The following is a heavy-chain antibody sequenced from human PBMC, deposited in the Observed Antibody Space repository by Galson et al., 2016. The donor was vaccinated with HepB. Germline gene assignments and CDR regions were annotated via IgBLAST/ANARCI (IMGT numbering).Heavy chain of an antibody. CDR3: AREGSYYTLDY. CDR2: INPGNGDT. CDR1: GYTFTNYA. D-gene: IGHD1-26*01. V-gene: IGHV1-3*01. Sequence: SVKVSCKAPGYTFTNYAMHWVRQAPGQRLEWMGWINPGNGDTKYSQKFQGRVTISRDTSASTAYMELRSLISEDKAVYYCAREGSYYTLDYWGQGTLVTVSS. J-gene: IGHJ4*02.